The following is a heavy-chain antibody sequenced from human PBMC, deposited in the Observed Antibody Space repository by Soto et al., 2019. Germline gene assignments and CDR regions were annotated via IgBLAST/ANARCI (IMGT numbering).Heavy chain of an antibody. CDR3: AKVGRDYYAMDV. Sequence: LRLSCAASGFTFSHNALSWVRQAPGKGLEWVSTISDAGGSTDYADSVKGRFTTSRDNAKNMVFLQMDSLRAEDTAIYYCAKVGRDYYAMDVWGQGTTVTVSS. CDR2: ISDAGGST. CDR1: GFTFSHNA. D-gene: IGHD3-3*01. J-gene: IGHJ6*02. V-gene: IGHV3-23*01.